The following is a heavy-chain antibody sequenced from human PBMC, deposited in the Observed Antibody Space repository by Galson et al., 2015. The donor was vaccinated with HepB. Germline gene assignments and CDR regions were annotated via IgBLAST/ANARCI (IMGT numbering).Heavy chain of an antibody. CDR3: AGGYCSSTSCFYYFDY. D-gene: IGHD2-2*01. J-gene: IGHJ4*02. CDR2: IIPIFGTA. V-gene: IGHV1-69*13. CDR1: GGTFSSYA. Sequence: SVKVSCKASGGTFSSYAISWVRQAPGQGLEWMGGIIPIFGTANYAQKFQGRVTITADESTSTAYMELSSLRSEDTAVYYCAGGYCSSTSCFYYFDYWGQGTLVTVSS.